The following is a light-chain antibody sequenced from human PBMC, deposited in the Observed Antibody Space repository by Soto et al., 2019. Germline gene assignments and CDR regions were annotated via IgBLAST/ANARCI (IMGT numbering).Light chain of an antibody. J-gene: IGKJ4*01. CDR3: QQLNSYRLT. Sequence: IQLTQSPSSLSASVGDRVTITCRASQAISSHLAWYQQKPGKAPKLLVYVASTLQSGVPSRFSGSGSGIDFSLSINSLQPEDFATYCCQQLNSYRLTFGGGTKVEIK. CDR1: QAISSH. V-gene: IGKV1-9*01. CDR2: VAS.